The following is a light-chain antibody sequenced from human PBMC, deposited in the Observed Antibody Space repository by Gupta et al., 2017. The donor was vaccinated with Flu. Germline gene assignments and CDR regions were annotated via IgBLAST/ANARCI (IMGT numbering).Light chain of an antibody. CDR2: AAK. V-gene: IGKV1D-12*01. CDR1: QDIRYW. J-gene: IGKJ4*01. Sequence: GDRVTITCRASQDIRYWLAWYQQKPGKAPKLLIYAAKTLQSGVPSRFSGSGSGTHFTLTISSLQPEDFATYYCQLAETFPLIVGGGTKVDIK. CDR3: QLAETFPLI.